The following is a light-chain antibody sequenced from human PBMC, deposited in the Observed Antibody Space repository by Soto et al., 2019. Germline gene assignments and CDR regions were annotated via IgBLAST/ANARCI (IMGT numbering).Light chain of an antibody. CDR2: KAS. CDR1: QSLVYSDGNTY. CDR3: KQGTRRPLT. V-gene: IGKV2-30*01. Sequence: EVVMTQSPLSLPVTLGQPASISCRSSQSLVYSDGNTYLNWLHQRPGQSPRRLIYKASNRDSGVPDRFSGSGSGTDFTLKISRVEAEDVVVYCWKQGTRRPLTFGGGTKVEIK. J-gene: IGKJ4*01.